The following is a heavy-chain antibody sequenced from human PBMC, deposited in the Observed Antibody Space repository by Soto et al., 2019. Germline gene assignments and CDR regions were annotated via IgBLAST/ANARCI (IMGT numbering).Heavy chain of an antibody. CDR1: CGSISSNY. D-gene: IGHD4-17*01. V-gene: IGHV4-59*01. CDR3: ARGNGGDYVDYSLWYY. CDR2: IYYSGST. Sequence: QVQLQASVPGLVKPSETLSLTCTVSCGSISSNYWSWLRQPPGKGLEWSGYIYYSGSTNYNPSLKSRVTISVDTSKNQLSLKLSSVTAADTAVYYCARGNGGDYVDYSLWYYWGQGTLVTVSS. J-gene: IGHJ4*02.